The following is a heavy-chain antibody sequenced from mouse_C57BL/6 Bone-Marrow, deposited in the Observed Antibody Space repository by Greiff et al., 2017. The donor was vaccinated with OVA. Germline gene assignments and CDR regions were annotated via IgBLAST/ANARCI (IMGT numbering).Heavy chain of an antibody. Sequence: EVQLQQSGPGLVKPSQSLSLTCSVTGYSITSGYYWNWIRQFPGNKLEWMGYISYDGSNNYNPSLKNRISITRDTSKNQFFLKLNSVTTEDTATEYCARDGSTGYVNAMDYWGQGTSVTVSS. D-gene: IGHD3-1*01. J-gene: IGHJ4*01. V-gene: IGHV3-6*01. CDR3: ARDGSTGYVNAMDY. CDR1: GYSITSGYY. CDR2: ISYDGSN.